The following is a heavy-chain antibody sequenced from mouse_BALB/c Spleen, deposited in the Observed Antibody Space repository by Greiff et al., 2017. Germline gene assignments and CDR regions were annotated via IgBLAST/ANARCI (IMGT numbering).Heavy chain of an antibody. D-gene: IGHD2-1*01. CDR3: ARSGGNYGFAY. J-gene: IGHJ3*01. CDR2: IYPYDGGT. CDR1: GYTFTDYN. V-gene: IGHV1S29*02. Sequence: EVKLQESGPELVKPGASVKISCKASGYTFTDYNMHWVKQSHGKSLEWIGYIYPYDGGTGYNQKFKSKATLTVDNSSSTAYMELRSLTAEDSAVYYCARSGGNYGFAYWGQGTLVTVSA.